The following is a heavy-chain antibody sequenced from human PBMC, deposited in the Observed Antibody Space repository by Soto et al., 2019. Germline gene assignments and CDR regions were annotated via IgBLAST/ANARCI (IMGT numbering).Heavy chain of an antibody. D-gene: IGHD6-19*01. CDR1: GDSVSSNSAA. V-gene: IGHV6-1*01. CDR3: ARNLPDRYSSGWYGALDY. CDR2: TYYRSKWYN. Sequence: SQTLSLTCAISGDSVSSNSAAWNWIRQSPSRGLEWLGRTYYRSKWYNDYAVSVKSRITINPDTSKNQFSLQLNSVTPEDTAVYYCARNLPDRYSSGWYGALDYWGQGTLVTVSS. J-gene: IGHJ4*02.